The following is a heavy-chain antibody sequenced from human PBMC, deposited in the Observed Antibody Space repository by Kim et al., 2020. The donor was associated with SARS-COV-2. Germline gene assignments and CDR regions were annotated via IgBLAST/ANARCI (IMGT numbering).Heavy chain of an antibody. V-gene: IGHV4-34*01. D-gene: IGHD3-3*01. CDR2: INHSGST. Sequence: SETLSLTRAVYGGSFSGYYWSWIRQPPGKGLEWIGEINHSGSTNYNPSLKSRVTISVDTSKNQFSLKLSSVTAADTAVYYCARVSGFWSGYYPQGRPNWFDPWGQGTLVTVSS. CDR1: GGSFSGYY. CDR3: ARVSGFWSGYYPQGRPNWFDP. J-gene: IGHJ5*02.